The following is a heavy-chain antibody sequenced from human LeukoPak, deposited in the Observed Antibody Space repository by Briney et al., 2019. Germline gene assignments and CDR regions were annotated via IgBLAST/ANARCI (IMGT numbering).Heavy chain of an antibody. Sequence: ASVKVSCKASGYTFTGYYMHWVRQAPGQGLEWMGWINPNSGGTYYAQKFQGRVTMTRDTSISTAYMELSRLRSDDTAVYYCARSPGYSSGPDYWGQGTLLTVSS. CDR2: INPNSGGT. V-gene: IGHV1-2*02. J-gene: IGHJ4*02. D-gene: IGHD6-19*01. CDR3: ARSPGYSSGPDY. CDR1: GYTFTGYY.